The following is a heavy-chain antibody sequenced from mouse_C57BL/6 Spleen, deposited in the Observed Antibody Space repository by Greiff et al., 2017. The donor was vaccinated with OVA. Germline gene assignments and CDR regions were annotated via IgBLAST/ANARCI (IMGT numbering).Heavy chain of an antibody. Sequence: VKLVESGAELVRPGASVTLSCKASGYTFTDYEMHWVKQTPVHGLEWIGAIDPETGGTAYNQKFKGKAILTADKSSSTAYMELRSLTSEDSAVYYCTSQGDYDYDERFAYWGQGTLVTVSA. CDR1: GYTFTDYE. CDR2: IDPETGGT. D-gene: IGHD2-4*01. CDR3: TSQGDYDYDERFAY. J-gene: IGHJ3*01. V-gene: IGHV1-15*01.